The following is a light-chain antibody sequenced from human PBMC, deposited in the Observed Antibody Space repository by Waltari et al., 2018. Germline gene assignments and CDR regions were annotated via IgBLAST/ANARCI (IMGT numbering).Light chain of an antibody. J-gene: IGLJ3*02. CDR3: GTWDNSLRV. CDR1: SSNIGNNY. Sequence: QSVLTQPPSVSAAPGQKVTISCSGSSSNIGNNYVSWYQQLPGTAPKLLIYDNNKRPSGIPDRFSGSKSGTSATLGITGLQTGDEADYYCGTWDNSLRVFGGGTKLTVL. V-gene: IGLV1-51*02. CDR2: DNN.